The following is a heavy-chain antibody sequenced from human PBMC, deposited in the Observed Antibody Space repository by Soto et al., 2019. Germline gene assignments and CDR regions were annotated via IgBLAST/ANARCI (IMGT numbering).Heavy chain of an antibody. Sequence: QVQLVESGGGVVQPGRSLRLSCAASGFTFSSYGMHWVRQAPGKGLEWVAVIWYDGSNKYYADSVKGRFTISRDNSKNTLYLQMNSLRAEDTAVYYCARDRRAVTIPLLPWFDPWGQGTLVTVSS. V-gene: IGHV3-33*01. CDR3: ARDRRAVTIPLLPWFDP. CDR1: GFTFSSYG. CDR2: IWYDGSNK. D-gene: IGHD4-4*01. J-gene: IGHJ5*02.